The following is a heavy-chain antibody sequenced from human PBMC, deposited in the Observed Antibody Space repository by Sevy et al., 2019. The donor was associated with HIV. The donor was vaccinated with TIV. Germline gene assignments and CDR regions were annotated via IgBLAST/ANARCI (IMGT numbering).Heavy chain of an antibody. Sequence: GESLKISCKGSGYSFTSYWIGWVRQMPGKGLEWMGIIYPGDSDTRYSRSFQGQVTISADKSISNAYLQRSSLKASDTAMYYCARKYYDILTGYCRFDPWGQGTLVTVSS. D-gene: IGHD3-9*01. CDR3: ARKYYDILTGYCRFDP. V-gene: IGHV5-51*01. CDR2: IYPGDSDT. CDR1: GYSFTSYW. J-gene: IGHJ5*02.